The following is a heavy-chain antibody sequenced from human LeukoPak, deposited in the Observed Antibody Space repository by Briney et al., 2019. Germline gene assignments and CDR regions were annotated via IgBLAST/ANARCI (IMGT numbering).Heavy chain of an antibody. D-gene: IGHD6-13*01. V-gene: IGHV1-2*02. J-gene: IGHJ5*02. CDR3: AREGQIAAAGRGNWFDP. Sequence: ASVKVSCRASGYTFTGYYMHWVRQAPGQGLEWMGWINPNSGGTNYAQKFQGRVTMTRDTSISTACMELSRLRSDDTAVYYCAREGQIAAAGRGNWFDPWGQGTLVTVSS. CDR2: INPNSGGT. CDR1: GYTFTGYY.